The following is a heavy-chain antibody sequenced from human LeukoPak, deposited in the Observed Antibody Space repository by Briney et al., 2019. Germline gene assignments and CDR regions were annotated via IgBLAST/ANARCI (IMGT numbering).Heavy chain of an antibody. Sequence: SQTLSLTCTVSGGSISSGDYYWSWIRQPPGKGLEWIGYIYYSGSTYYNPSLKSRVTISVDTSKNQFSLKLSSVTAADTAVYYCVRDTSRGENAFDIWGQGTMVTVSS. J-gene: IGHJ3*02. CDR1: GGSISSGDYY. CDR2: IYYSGST. D-gene: IGHD2-21*01. V-gene: IGHV4-30-4*01. CDR3: VRDTSRGENAFDI.